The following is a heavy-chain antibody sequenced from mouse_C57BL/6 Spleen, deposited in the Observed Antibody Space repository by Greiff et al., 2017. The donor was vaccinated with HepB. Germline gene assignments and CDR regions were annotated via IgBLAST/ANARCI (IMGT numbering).Heavy chain of an antibody. V-gene: IGHV2-6*03. J-gene: IGHJ4*01. CDR3: ATHLYYYGSSYYAMDY. D-gene: IGHD1-1*01. Sequence: QVQLQQSGPGLVAPSQSLSITCTVSGFSLTSYGVHWVRQPPGKGLEWLVVIWSDGSTTYNSALKSRLSISKDNSKSQVFLKMNSLQTDDTAMYYCATHLYYYGSSYYAMDYWGQGTSVTVSS. CDR2: IWSDGST. CDR1: GFSLTSYG.